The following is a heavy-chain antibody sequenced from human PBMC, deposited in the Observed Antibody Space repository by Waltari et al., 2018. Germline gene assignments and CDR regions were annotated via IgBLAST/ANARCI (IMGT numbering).Heavy chain of an antibody. CDR3: ARGSVSSGFDY. Sequence: EVQLVESGGGLVKPGGSLRLSCAASGFPFSSYSMHWVRQDPGKGLEWVSSISSSSSYIYYADSVKGRFTISRDNAKNSLYLQMNSLRAEDTAVYYCARGSVSSGFDYWGQGTLVTVSS. CDR2: ISSSSSYI. J-gene: IGHJ4*02. D-gene: IGHD6-19*01. CDR1: GFPFSSYS. V-gene: IGHV3-21*01.